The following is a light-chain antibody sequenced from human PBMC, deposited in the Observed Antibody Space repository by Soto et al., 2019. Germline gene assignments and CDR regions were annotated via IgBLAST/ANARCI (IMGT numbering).Light chain of an antibody. CDR2: DAS. CDR3: QQHGHSPHT. Sequence: EIVLTQSPDTLSLSPGERGTLSCRASQSVSSSYLAWYQQKPGQAPRLLIYDASSRATGIPDRFSGSGSGTDFTLTISRLEPEDFAVYYCQQHGHSPHTFGQGTNLEIK. V-gene: IGKV3-20*01. J-gene: IGKJ2*01. CDR1: QSVSSSY.